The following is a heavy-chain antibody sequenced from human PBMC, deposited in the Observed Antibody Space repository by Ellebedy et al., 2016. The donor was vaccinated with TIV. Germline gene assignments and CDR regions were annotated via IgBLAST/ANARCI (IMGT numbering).Heavy chain of an antibody. V-gene: IGHV3-30-3*01. Sequence: GESLKISCAASGFSFSDYALHWVRQTPGKGLEWVAVISYDGINKYYADSGKGRFTISRDNSKNTVYLQMNSLRVEDTALYYCARVRSGIPLAGFYFDYWGQGTLVSVSS. CDR2: ISYDGINK. CDR1: GFSFSDYA. CDR3: ARVRSGIPLAGFYFDY. D-gene: IGHD6-19*01. J-gene: IGHJ4*02.